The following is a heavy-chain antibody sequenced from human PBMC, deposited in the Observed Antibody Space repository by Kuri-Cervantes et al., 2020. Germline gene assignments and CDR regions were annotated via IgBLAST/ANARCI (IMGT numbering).Heavy chain of an antibody. CDR2: ISYDGSNK. D-gene: IGHD5-12*01. Sequence: GGSLRLSCAASGFTFSGYAMHWVRQAPGKGLEWVAVISYDGSNKYYADSVKGRFTISRDNSKNTLYLQMNSLRAEDTAVYYCAREGVATGWGMDVWGQGTTVTVSS. J-gene: IGHJ6*02. CDR3: AREGVATGWGMDV. CDR1: GFTFSGYA. V-gene: IGHV3-30-3*01.